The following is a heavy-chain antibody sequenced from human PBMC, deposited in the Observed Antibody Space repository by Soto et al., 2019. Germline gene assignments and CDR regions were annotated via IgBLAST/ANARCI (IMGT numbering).Heavy chain of an antibody. D-gene: IGHD5-18*01. CDR2: VSFDGNKK. Sequence: QVQLVESGGGVVQPGRSLRLSCVGTGFSFSSYFMHWVRQAPGKGLEWVAVVSFDGNKKYYANSVKDRFTVSRDNSKNXMDVQMNSRVPEDTAVYYCARDRRFGNGYSLGFDYWGQGALVTVSS. V-gene: IGHV3-30-3*01. CDR1: GFSFSSYF. J-gene: IGHJ4*02. CDR3: ARDRRFGNGYSLGFDY.